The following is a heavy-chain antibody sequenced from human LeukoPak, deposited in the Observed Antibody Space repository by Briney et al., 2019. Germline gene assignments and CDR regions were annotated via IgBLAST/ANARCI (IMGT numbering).Heavy chain of an antibody. CDR2: VNHSGYT. J-gene: IGHJ4*02. D-gene: IGHD4-17*01. V-gene: IGHV4-34*01. CDR3: ARQLYGSDY. CDR1: GVSLSTYY. Sequence: PSETLSLTCDVSGVSLSTYYWSWIRQSPEKGLEWIGEVNHSGYTNLNPSLKSRVTISVDTSKNQFSLKLSSVTAADTAVYYCARQLYGSDYWGQGTLVTVSS.